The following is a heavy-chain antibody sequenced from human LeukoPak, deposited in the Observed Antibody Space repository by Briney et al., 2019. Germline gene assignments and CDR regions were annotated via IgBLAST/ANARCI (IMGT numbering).Heavy chain of an antibody. CDR1: GFTFSSYS. CDR3: ARGAVANQDY. Sequence: GGSLRLSCAASGFTFSSYSRNWVRQAPGKGLEWVSSISSSSSYIYYADSVKGRFTISRDNAKNSLYLQMNSLRAEDTAVYYCARGAVANQDYWGQGTLVTVSS. D-gene: IGHD6-19*01. CDR2: ISSSSSYI. V-gene: IGHV3-21*01. J-gene: IGHJ4*02.